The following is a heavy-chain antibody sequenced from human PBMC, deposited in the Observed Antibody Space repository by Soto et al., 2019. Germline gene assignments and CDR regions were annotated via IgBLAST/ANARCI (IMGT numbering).Heavy chain of an antibody. CDR1: GGSLSNFY. J-gene: IGHJ4*02. V-gene: IGHV4-59*01. D-gene: IGHD3-16*01. Sequence: SETLSLTCTVSGGSLSNFYGIWIRQPPGKGLEWIGYMYYSRSSNYNPSLKSRVTISIDTSKNQISLKLSSVTAADTAVYYCVRSGHTFGGVVWGQGTLVTVSS. CDR3: VRSGHTFGGVV. CDR2: MYYSRSS.